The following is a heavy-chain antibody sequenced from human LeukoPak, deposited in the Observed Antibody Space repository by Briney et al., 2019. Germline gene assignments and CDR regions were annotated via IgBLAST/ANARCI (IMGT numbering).Heavy chain of an antibody. CDR2: IYSGGST. D-gene: IGHD4-23*01. CDR1: GFTVSSNY. Sequence: PGGSLRLSCAASGFTVSSNYMSWVRQAPGKGLEWVSLIYSGGSTFYADSVKGRFTISRDNSKNTLYLQMNSLRAEDTAVYYCARGNRGTSNTDCWGQGTLVTVSS. CDR3: ARGNRGTSNTDC. J-gene: IGHJ4*02. V-gene: IGHV3-53*01.